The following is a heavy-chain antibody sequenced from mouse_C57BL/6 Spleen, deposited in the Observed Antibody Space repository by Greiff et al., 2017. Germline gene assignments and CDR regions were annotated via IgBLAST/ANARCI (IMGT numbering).Heavy chain of an antibody. D-gene: IGHD2-1*01. Sequence: VMLVESGPGLVAPSQSLSITCTVSGFSLTSYGVSWVRQPPGKGLEWLGVIWGDGSTNYHSALISRLSISKDNSKSQVFLKLNSLQTDDTATYYCAKLEGGNYQAWFAYWGQGTLVTVSA. J-gene: IGHJ3*01. CDR1: GFSLTSYG. V-gene: IGHV2-3*01. CDR2: IWGDGST. CDR3: AKLEGGNYQAWFAY.